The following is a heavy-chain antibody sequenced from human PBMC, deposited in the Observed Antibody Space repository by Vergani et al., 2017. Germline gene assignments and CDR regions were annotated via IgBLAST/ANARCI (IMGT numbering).Heavy chain of an antibody. CDR2: IGTAGDT. CDR3: ARVLTQVGATPGDWYFDL. D-gene: IGHD1-26*01. J-gene: IGHJ2*01. Sequence: EVQLVESGGGLVQPGGSLRLSCAASGFTFSSYDMHWVRQATGKGLEWVSAIGTAGDTYYPGSVKGRFTISRENAKNSLYLQMNSLRAGDTAVYYCARVLTQVGATPGDWYFDLWGRGTLVTVSS. V-gene: IGHV3-13*01. CDR1: GFTFSSYD.